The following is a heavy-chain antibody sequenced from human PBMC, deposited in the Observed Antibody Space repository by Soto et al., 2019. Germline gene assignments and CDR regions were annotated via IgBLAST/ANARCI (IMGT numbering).Heavy chain of an antibody. CDR2: ISAYNGNT. D-gene: IGHD6-13*01. CDR1: GYTFTSYG. Sequence: ASVKVSCKASGYTFTSYGISWVRQAPGQGLEWMGWISAYNGNTNYAQKLQGRVTMTTDTSTSTAYMELRSLRSDDTAVYYCARQEAAAGAYYYYGMDVWSQGTAVTVSS. J-gene: IGHJ6*02. V-gene: IGHV1-18*01. CDR3: ARQEAAAGAYYYYGMDV.